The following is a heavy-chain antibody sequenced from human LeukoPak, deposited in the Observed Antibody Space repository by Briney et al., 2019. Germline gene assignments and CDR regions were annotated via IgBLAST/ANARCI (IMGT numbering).Heavy chain of an antibody. CDR2: ISGSAGTT. Sequence: GGSLRLSCAASGFTFNSYGMSWVRQAPGQGLEWVSGISGSAGTTYYADSVKGRFTISRDDSKNTLYLQMNSLRAGDTAVYYCAEDLRAYHSGWLDYWGQGTLVTVSS. CDR1: GFTFNSYG. CDR3: AEDLRAYHSGWLDY. D-gene: IGHD6-19*01. V-gene: IGHV3-23*01. J-gene: IGHJ4*02.